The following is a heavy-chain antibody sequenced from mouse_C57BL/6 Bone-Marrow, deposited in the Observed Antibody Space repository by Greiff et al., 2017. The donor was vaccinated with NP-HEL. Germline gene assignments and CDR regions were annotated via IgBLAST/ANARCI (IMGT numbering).Heavy chain of an antibody. V-gene: IGHV1-81*01. D-gene: IGHD5-1-1*01. CDR1: GYTFTSYG. J-gene: IGHJ4*01. Sequence: VKLLESGAELARPGASVKLSCKASGYTFTSYGISWVKQRTGQGLEWIGEIYPSSGNTYYNEKFKGKATLTADKSSSTAYMELRSLTSEDSAVYFCARSYPGYAMDYWGQGTSVTVSS. CDR3: ARSYPGYAMDY. CDR2: IYPSSGNT.